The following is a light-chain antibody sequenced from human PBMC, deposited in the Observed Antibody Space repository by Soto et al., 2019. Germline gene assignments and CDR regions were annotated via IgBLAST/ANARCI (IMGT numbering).Light chain of an antibody. Sequence: DILMIQVASSLFASVGDRVTITCRASQSISSYLNWYQQKPGKAPKLLIYAASSLQSGVPSRFSGSGSGTDFTLTISSLQPEDFATYYCQQSYSTLWTFGQGTKVDIK. CDR1: QSISSY. V-gene: IGKV1-39*01. CDR3: QQSYSTLWT. J-gene: IGKJ1*01. CDR2: AAS.